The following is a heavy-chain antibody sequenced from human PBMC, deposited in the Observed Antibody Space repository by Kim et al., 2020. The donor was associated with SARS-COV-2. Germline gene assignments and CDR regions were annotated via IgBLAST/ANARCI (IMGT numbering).Heavy chain of an antibody. D-gene: IGHD1-26*01. CDR3: ARNGALFDIGY. V-gene: IGHV4-59*01. Sequence: TNSTPALKSRVTITVDTSKNQFALKLSSVTAADTAVYYCARNGALFDIGYWGQGTLVTVSS. J-gene: IGHJ4*02. CDR2: T.